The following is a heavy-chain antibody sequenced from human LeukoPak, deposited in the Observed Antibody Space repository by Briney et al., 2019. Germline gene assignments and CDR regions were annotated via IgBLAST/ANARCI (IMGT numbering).Heavy chain of an antibody. CDR2: IRYDGSNK. D-gene: IGHD6-13*01. CDR1: GFTFSSYG. V-gene: IGHV3-30*02. J-gene: IGHJ2*01. Sequence: PGGSLRLSCAASGFTFSSYGMHWVRQAPGKGLEWVAFIRYDGSNKYYADSVKGRFTISRDNSKNTLYLQMGSLRAEDMAVYYCARVRGIAAAGDFDGDFDLWGRGTLVTVSS. CDR3: ARVRGIAAAGDFDGDFDL.